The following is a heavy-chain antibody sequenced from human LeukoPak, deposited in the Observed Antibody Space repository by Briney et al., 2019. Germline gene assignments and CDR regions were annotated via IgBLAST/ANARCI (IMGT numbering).Heavy chain of an antibody. J-gene: IGHJ3*02. CDR3: ARRHRNDASDI. Sequence: GGSLRLSCAASGFTFSSYAMHWVRQAPGKGLEYVSAISSNGGSTYYANSVKGRFTISRDNSKNTLYLQMGSLRAEDMAVYYCARRHRNDASDIWGQGTMVTVSS. CDR1: GFTFSSYA. CDR2: ISSNGGST. V-gene: IGHV3-64*01.